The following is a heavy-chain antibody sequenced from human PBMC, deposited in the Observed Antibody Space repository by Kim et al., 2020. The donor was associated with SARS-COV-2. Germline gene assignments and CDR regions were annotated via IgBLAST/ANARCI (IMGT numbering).Heavy chain of an antibody. D-gene: IGHD6-19*01. J-gene: IGHJ6*02. Sequence: TNYAQKLQGRVTMTTHTSTSTAYMELRSLRSDDTAVYYCVVADGFLGMDVWGQGTTVTVSS. CDR2: T. CDR3: VVADGFLGMDV. V-gene: IGHV1-18*01.